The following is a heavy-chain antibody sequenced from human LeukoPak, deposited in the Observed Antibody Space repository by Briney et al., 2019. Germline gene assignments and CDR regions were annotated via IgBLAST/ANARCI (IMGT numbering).Heavy chain of an antibody. CDR2: IVVGSGNT. V-gene: IGHV1-58*02. Sequence: SVKVSCKASGFTFTSSAMPWVRQARGQRLGWIGWIVVGSGNTNYAQKFQERVTITRDMSISTAYMELSSLRSEDTAVYYCAAVDGSGNPDYWGQGTLVTVSS. J-gene: IGHJ4*02. D-gene: IGHD3-10*01. CDR3: AAVDGSGNPDY. CDR1: GFTFTSSA.